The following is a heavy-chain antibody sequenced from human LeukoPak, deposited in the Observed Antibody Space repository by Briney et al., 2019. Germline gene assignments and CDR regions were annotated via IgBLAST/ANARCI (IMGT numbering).Heavy chain of an antibody. CDR2: IYPGDSDT. CDR3: ARSVVRYSSGWYYFDY. V-gene: IGHV5-51*01. Sequence: GESLKISCKGSGYSFTSYWIGWVRQLPGKGLEWMGIIYPGDSDTRYSPSFQGQVTISADKSISTAYLQWSSLKASDTAMYYCARSVVRYSSGWYYFDYWGRGTLVTVSS. D-gene: IGHD6-19*01. CDR1: GYSFTSYW. J-gene: IGHJ4*02.